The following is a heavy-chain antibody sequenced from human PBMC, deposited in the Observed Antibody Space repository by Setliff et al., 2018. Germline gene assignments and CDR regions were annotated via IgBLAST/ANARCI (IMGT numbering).Heavy chain of an antibody. V-gene: IGHV3-30-3*01. CDR1: GFTFSNYA. CDR3: ARDLTTMNQKDYYYYGMDV. Sequence: GSLRLSCVASGFTFSNYAMAWVRQAPGKGLEWVAVISYDGSNKYYADSVKGRFTISRDNSKNTLYLQMNSLRAEDTAVYYCARDLTTMNQKDYYYYGMDVWGQGTTVTVSS. J-gene: IGHJ6*02. CDR2: ISYDGSNK. D-gene: IGHD3-22*01.